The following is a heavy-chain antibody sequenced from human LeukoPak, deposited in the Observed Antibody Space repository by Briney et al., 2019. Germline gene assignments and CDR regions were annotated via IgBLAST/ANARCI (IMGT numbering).Heavy chain of an antibody. Sequence: PGGSLRLSCAASGFTFSSYGMHWVRQAPGKGLEWVAVIWYDGSDTYYTDSVKGRFTISRGNSKNTLYLQMNSLRAEDTSVYYCASARGRCSSASCPPMDYWGQGTLVIVSS. D-gene: IGHD2-2*01. J-gene: IGHJ4*02. V-gene: IGHV3-33*01. CDR1: GFTFSSYG. CDR3: ASARGRCSSASCPPMDY. CDR2: IWYDGSDT.